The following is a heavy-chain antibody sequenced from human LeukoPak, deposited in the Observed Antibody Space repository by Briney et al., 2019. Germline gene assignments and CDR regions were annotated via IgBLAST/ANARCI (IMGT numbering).Heavy chain of an antibody. D-gene: IGHD3-22*01. J-gene: IGHJ3*02. CDR1: GFTFSNYW. CDR2: IRGDGSRQ. CDR3: VRDANYHDGSNYYDVLDI. Sequence: GGSLRLSCAASGFTFSNYWMVWVRQAPGEGLEWVADIRGDGSRQYYLDSVKGRFTISRDNAKNSLYLQMSSLRADDTAVYYCVRDANYHDGSNYYDVLDIWGQGTMVTVSS. V-gene: IGHV3-7*01.